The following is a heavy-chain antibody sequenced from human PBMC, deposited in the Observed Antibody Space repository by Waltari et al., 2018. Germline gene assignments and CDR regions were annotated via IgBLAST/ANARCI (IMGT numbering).Heavy chain of an antibody. Sequence: QVQLVESGGGVVQPGRSLRRSCAASGFTFSSLGMHWSRPAPGKGLEWVAVIWYYGSNKYYADSVKGRFTISRDNSKNTLYLQMNSLRAEDTAVYYCARGNDRNGFDPWGQGTLVTVSS. CDR2: IWYYGSNK. CDR3: ARGNDRNGFDP. CDR1: GFTFSSLG. V-gene: IGHV3-33*01. D-gene: IGHD3-16*01. J-gene: IGHJ5*02.